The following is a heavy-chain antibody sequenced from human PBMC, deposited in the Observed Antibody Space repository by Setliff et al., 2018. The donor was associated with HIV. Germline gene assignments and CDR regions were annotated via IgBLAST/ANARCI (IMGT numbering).Heavy chain of an antibody. V-gene: IGHV1-18*01. CDR3: ARDQHEWYYYDSSGYRY. CDR1: GYTFANYD. J-gene: IGHJ4*02. CDR2: FDPEDDET. Sequence: ASVKVSCKASGYTFANYDLSWVRQAPGEGLEWMGGFDPEDDETIYAEKFQGRVTMTTDTSTSTAYMELRSLRSDDTAVYYCARDQHEWYYYDSSGYRYWGQGTLVTVSS. D-gene: IGHD3-22*01.